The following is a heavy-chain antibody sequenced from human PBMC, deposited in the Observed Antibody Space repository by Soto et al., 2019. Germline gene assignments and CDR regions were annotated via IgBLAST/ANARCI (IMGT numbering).Heavy chain of an antibody. D-gene: IGHD2-2*01. CDR1: GGSIGSVGYY. Sequence: SETLSLTCTVAGGSIGSVGYYWSWIRQHPGKGLEWIGYIYYSGSTYYNPSLKSRVTISVDTSKNQFSLKLSSVTAADTAVYYCAKVYVVPAAEYYFEYWRHGTLVTVSS. CDR2: IYYSGST. V-gene: IGHV4-31*03. J-gene: IGHJ4*01. CDR3: AKVYVVPAAEYYFEY.